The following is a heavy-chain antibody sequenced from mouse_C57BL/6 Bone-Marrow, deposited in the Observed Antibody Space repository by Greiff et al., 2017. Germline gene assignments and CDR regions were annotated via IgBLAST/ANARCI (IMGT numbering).Heavy chain of an antibody. J-gene: IGHJ2*01. CDR2: IDPEIGDT. Sequence: VQLQQSGAELVRPGASVKLSCTASGFNIKDDYIHWVKQRPEQGLEWIGWIDPEIGDTEYASKFQGKATITSDTSSNTAYLQLSSLTSEDTAVYYCPSCDGNYFDFWGQGTPLTVAS. CDR1: GFNIKDDY. V-gene: IGHV14-4*01. CDR3: PSCDGNYFDF. D-gene: IGHD2-3*01.